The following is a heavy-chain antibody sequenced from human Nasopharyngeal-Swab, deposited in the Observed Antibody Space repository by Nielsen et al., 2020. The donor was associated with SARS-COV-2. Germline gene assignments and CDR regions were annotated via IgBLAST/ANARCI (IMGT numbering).Heavy chain of an antibody. V-gene: IGHV4-59*01. J-gene: IGHJ4*02. Sequence: SETLSLTCTVSGGSTSSYYWSWIRQPPGKGLEWIGYIYYSGSTNYNPSLKSRVTISVDTSKNQFSLKLSSVTAADTAVYYCARVEEYPSSSFSYYFDYWGQGTLVTVSS. CDR3: ARVEEYPSSSFSYYFDY. CDR2: IYYSGST. CDR1: GGSTSSYY. D-gene: IGHD6-6*01.